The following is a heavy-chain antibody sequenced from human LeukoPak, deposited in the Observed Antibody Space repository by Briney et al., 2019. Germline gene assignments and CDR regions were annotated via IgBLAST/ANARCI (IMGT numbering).Heavy chain of an antibody. D-gene: IGHD3-9*01. J-gene: IGHJ4*02. CDR2: IYYTGST. V-gene: IGHV4-61*05. Sequence: KPSETLSLTCTVSGASISRSSYYWGWIRQTPGKGLEWIGFIYYTGSTKYNPSLESRVSLSVDTSKSQFSLRLTSVTPADTAVYYCARATRFLDWSFDYWGQGTLVTVSS. CDR1: GASISRSSYY. CDR3: ARATRFLDWSFDY.